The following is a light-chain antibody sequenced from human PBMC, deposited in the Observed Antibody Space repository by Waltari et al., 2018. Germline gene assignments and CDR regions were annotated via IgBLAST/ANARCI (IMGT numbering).Light chain of an antibody. V-gene: IGLV6-57*02. J-gene: IGLJ3*02. Sequence: NFMLTQPHSVSESQGKTVTISCTSSSGSSDSNYGQGFQQRPGSAPTTVIYEDYQRPSGVPDRFSGSIDSSSNSASLTISGLKTEDEADYYCQSYDGINWMFGGGTKLTVL. CDR3: QSYDGINWM. CDR2: EDY. CDR1: SGSSDSNY.